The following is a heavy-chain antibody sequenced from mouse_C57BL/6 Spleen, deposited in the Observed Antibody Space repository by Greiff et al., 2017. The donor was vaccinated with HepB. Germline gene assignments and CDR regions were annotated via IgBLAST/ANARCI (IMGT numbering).Heavy chain of an antibody. CDR1: GYTFTSYD. Sequence: QVQLQQSGPELVKPGASVKLSCKASGYTFTSYDINWVKQSPGQGLEWIGWIYPRDGSTKYNEKFKGKATLTVDTSSSTAYMELHSLTSEDSAVYVCARRGFSNNGGVFDYWGQGTTLTVSS. CDR3: ARRGFSNNGGVFDY. V-gene: IGHV1-85*01. J-gene: IGHJ2*01. CDR2: IYPRDGST. D-gene: IGHD2-5*01.